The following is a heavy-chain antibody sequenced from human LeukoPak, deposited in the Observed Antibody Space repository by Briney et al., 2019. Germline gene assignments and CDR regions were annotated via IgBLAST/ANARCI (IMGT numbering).Heavy chain of an antibody. CDR2: ISSSGGGT. V-gene: IGHV3-23*01. D-gene: IGHD1-1*01. J-gene: IGHJ4*02. Sequence: PGGSLRLSCAASGFTFRPYAMNWVRQAPGKGLEWVSAISSSGGGTYDADSVKGRFTSSRDNSKNTLYLQMNRLRAEDTAVYYCARDDPFDYWGQGTLVTVSS. CDR1: GFTFRPYA. CDR3: ARDDPFDY.